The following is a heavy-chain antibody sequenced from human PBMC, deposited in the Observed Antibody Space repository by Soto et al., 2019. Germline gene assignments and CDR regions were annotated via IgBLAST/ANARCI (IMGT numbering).Heavy chain of an antibody. D-gene: IGHD6-19*01. J-gene: IGHJ3*02. CDR3: AKVEQWLVGAFDI. Sequence: VGSLRLSCAASGFTFSSYAMSWVRQAPGKGLEWVSAISGSGGSTYYADSVKGRFTISRDNPKNTLYLQMNSLRAEDTAVYYCAKVEQWLVGAFDIWGQGTMVTVS. V-gene: IGHV3-23*01. CDR2: ISGSGGST. CDR1: GFTFSSYA.